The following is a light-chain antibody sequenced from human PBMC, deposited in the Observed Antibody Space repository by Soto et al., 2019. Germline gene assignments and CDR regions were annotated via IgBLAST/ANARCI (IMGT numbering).Light chain of an antibody. CDR2: EVS. Sequence: QSALTQPPSASGSPGQSVTISCTGTSSDVGGYNYVSWYQQHPGKAPKLMIYEVSKRPSGVPDRFSGSKSGNTASLTVSGLQAADEAYYYCSSYAGRNNMVFGVGTQRTVL. CDR1: SSDVGGYNY. V-gene: IGLV2-8*01. J-gene: IGLJ2*01. CDR3: SSYAGRNNMV.